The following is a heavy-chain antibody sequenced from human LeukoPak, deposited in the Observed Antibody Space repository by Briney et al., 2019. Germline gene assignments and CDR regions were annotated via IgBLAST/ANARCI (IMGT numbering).Heavy chain of an antibody. CDR3: ARSYPRYRRTPPAVY. Sequence: GGSLRLSCAASRFTFTNYAMSWVRQAPGKGLEWVSYISSSGSTIYYADSVKGRFTISRDNAKNSLYLQMNSLRAEDTAVYYCARSYPRYRRTPPAVYWGQGTLVTVSS. V-gene: IGHV3-11*04. CDR1: RFTFTNYA. CDR2: ISSSGSTI. J-gene: IGHJ4*02. D-gene: IGHD3-9*01.